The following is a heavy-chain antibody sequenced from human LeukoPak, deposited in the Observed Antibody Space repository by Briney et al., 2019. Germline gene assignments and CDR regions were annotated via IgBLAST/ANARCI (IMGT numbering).Heavy chain of an antibody. Sequence: GGSLRLSCAASEFTFSGYPIHWVRQAPGKGLEWVAVISYDGSNKYYADSVKGRFTISRDNSKNTLYLQMNSLRAEDTAVYYCARERWSLYSNDYYYYGLDVWGQGTTVTVSS. V-gene: IGHV3-30-3*01. CDR3: ARERWSLYSNDYYYYGLDV. CDR2: ISYDGSNK. D-gene: IGHD3-3*01. J-gene: IGHJ6*02. CDR1: EFTFSGYP.